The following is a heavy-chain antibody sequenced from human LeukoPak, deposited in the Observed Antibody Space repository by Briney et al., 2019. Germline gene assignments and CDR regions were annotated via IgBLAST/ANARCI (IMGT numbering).Heavy chain of an antibody. CDR2: ISSSSSGI. CDR1: GFTFSSYS. CDR3: ARGLDY. Sequence: GRSLRLSCAASGFTFSSYSMNWVRQAPGKGLEWVSYISSSSSGIYYADSVKGRFTISRDNAKNSLYLQMNSLRAEDTAVYYCARGLDYWGQGTLVTVSS. J-gene: IGHJ4*02. V-gene: IGHV3-48*04.